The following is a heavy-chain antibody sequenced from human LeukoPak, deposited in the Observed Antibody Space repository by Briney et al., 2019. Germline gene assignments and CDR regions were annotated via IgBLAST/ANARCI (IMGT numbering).Heavy chain of an antibody. V-gene: IGHV4-59*01. J-gene: IGHJ4*02. CDR1: GGSISSYY. CDR2: IYYSGST. CDR3: ARDHGNGWYSLDY. D-gene: IGHD6-19*01. Sequence: PSETLSLTCTVSGGSISSYYWSWIRQPPGKGLEWIGYIYYSGSTNYNPSLKSRVTISVDTSKNQFSLKLSSVTAADTAVYYCARDHGNGWYSLDYWGQGTLVTVSS.